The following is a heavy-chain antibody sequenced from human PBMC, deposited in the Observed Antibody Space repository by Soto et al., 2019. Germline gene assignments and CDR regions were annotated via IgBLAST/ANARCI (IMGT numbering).Heavy chain of an antibody. Sequence: PSETLSLTCAVSGAPISGSVWWTWVRQPPGKGLEWIGEVFHSGGANYNPSLKSRVSMSVDTSRSQFSLELRSVTAADTAVYYCARKAWVRFDFWGQGIMVTVSS. CDR2: VFHSGGA. D-gene: IGHD3-16*01. CDR3: ARKAWVRFDF. J-gene: IGHJ4*02. CDR1: GAPISGSVW. V-gene: IGHV4-4*02.